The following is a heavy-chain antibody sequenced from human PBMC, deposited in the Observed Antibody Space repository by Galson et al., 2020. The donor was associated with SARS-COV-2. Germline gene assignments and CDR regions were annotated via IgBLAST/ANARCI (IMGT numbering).Heavy chain of an antibody. CDR3: ARIQLWLGEYYFDY. CDR1: GGSISSGGYY. D-gene: IGHD5-18*01. V-gene: IGHV4-31*03. Sequence: SETLSLTCTVSGGSISSGGYYWSWIRQHPGKGLEWIGYIYYSGSTYYNPSLKSRVTISVDTSKNQFSLKLSSVTAADTAVYYCARIQLWLGEYYFDYWGQGTLVTVSS. CDR2: IYYSGST. J-gene: IGHJ4*02.